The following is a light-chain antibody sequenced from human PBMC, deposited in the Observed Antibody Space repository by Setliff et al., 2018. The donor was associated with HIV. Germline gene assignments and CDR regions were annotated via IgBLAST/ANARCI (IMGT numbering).Light chain of an antibody. CDR1: SSDIGGYNY. Sequence: QSALTQPASVSGSPGQSITISCTGTSSDIGGYNYVSWYQQHPGKAPKLMIYDVSKRPSGVSNRFSGSESGNTASLTISGLQAEDEAAYYCSSYTSSSTYVFATGTKVTV. CDR2: DVS. J-gene: IGLJ1*01. CDR3: SSYTSSSTYV. V-gene: IGLV2-14*01.